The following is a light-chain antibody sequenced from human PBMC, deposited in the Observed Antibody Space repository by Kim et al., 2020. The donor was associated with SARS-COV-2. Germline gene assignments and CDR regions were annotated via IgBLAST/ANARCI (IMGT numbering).Light chain of an antibody. CDR2: EHN. V-gene: IGLV6-57*03. CDR3: MTFDRTSWV. Sequence: GKAKTISCTRHGGSIARDFVQGFQPRPGSAPTPVIYEHNQRPSGVPDRFSGSLDRSSNSASLTLSGLKTEDEADYHCMTFDRTSWVFGGGTKVTVL. J-gene: IGLJ3*02. CDR1: GGSIARDF.